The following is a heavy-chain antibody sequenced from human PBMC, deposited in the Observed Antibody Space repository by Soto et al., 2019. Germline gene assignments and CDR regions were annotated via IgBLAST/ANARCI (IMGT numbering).Heavy chain of an antibody. CDR3: ARGTYCNSTSCYYNWFDP. V-gene: IGHV3-21*01. D-gene: IGHD2-2*01. J-gene: IGHJ5*02. Sequence: PGESLKISCAASGFTFSSYSMNWVRQAPGKGLEWVSSISSSSSYIYYADSVKGRFTISRDNAKNSLYLQMNSLRAEDTAVYYCARGTYCNSTSCYYNWFDPWGQGTLVTV. CDR2: ISSSSSYI. CDR1: GFTFSSYS.